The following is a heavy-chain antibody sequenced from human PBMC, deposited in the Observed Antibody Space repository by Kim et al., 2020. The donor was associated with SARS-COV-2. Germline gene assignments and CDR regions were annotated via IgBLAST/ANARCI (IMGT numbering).Heavy chain of an antibody. CDR2: IIPILGIA. Sequence: SVKVSCKASGGTFSSYAISWVRQAPGQGLEWMGRIIPILGIANYAQKFQGRVTITADKSTSTAYMELSSLRSEDTAVYYCAREGASYYYGSGSYYNGDYFDYWGQGTLVTVSS. CDR1: GGTFSSYA. J-gene: IGHJ4*02. D-gene: IGHD3-10*01. V-gene: IGHV1-69*04. CDR3: AREGASYYYGSGSYYNGDYFDY.